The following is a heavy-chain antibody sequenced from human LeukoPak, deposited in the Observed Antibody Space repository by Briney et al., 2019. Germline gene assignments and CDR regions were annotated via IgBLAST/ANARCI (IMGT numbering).Heavy chain of an antibody. CDR1: GYSISGGYY. V-gene: IGHV4-38-2*01. J-gene: IGHJ4*02. CDR2: IDHGGST. Sequence: PETLSLTCAVSGYSISGGYYWGWVRQPPGKGLEWVGSIDHGGSTYYNPSLKSRVTISVDASKNQFSLSLSSVTAADTAVYYCARTRFKTGYSYDSSGYFLDYWGQGPLVTVSS. CDR3: ARTRFKTGYSYDSSGYFLDY. D-gene: IGHD3-22*01.